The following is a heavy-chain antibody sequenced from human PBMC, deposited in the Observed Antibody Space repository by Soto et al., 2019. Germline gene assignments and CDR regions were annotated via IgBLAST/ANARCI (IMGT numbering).Heavy chain of an antibody. CDR3: AHSNDYSNYGAPHDFDY. V-gene: IGHV2-70*12. CDR2: IDWDDDK. CDR1: GFSLSTSRMC. J-gene: IGHJ4*02. Sequence: SGPTLVNPTQTLTLTCTFSGFSLSTSRMCVSWIRQPPGKALEWLALIDWDDDKYYSTSLKTRLTITKDTSKNQVVLTMTNMDPVDTATYYCAHSNDYSNYGAPHDFDYWGRGTLVSVSS. D-gene: IGHD4-4*01.